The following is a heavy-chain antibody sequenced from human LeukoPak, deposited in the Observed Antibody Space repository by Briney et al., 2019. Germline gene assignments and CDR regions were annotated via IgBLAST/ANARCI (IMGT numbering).Heavy chain of an antibody. Sequence: ASVKVSCKASGGTFSSYTINWVRQAPGQGLEWMGGIIPVFGTANYAQKFQGRVTITADESTSTAYMELSSLRSEDTAVYYCARATSPYYYYYYMDVWGKGTTVTVSS. CDR3: ARATSPYYYYYYMDV. V-gene: IGHV1-69*13. CDR1: GGTFSSYT. D-gene: IGHD1-26*01. J-gene: IGHJ6*03. CDR2: IIPVFGTA.